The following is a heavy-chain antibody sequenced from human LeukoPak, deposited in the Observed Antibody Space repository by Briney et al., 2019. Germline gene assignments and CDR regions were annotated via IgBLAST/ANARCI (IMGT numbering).Heavy chain of an antibody. CDR2: IDHSGTT. V-gene: IGHV4-34*01. Sequence: PSETLSLTCAVYGGSFSGYYWSWIRQPPGKGLEWIGEIDHSGTTNYNPSLKSRVTISLDTSKNQFSLILSSVTAPDTAVYYCANAPYLSSGSWGQGTMVTVSS. CDR3: ANAPYLSSGS. J-gene: IGHJ3*01. D-gene: IGHD3-22*01. CDR1: GGSFSGYY.